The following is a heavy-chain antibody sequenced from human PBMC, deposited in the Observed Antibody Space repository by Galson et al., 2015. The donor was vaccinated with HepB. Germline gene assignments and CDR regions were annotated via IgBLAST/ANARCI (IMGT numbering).Heavy chain of an antibody. J-gene: IGHJ5*02. CDR3: TRRSLGMSTVWLDL. D-gene: IGHD1-1*01. Sequence: SLRLSCAASGFMFSGSAIHWVRQASGKGLEGIGRIRSERNSHATSYGQSVQGRFTMSRDDSENTAYLQMSSLKTDDAAVYYCTRRSLGMSTVWLDLWGQGTLVTVSS. CDR1: GFMFSGSA. V-gene: IGHV3-73*01. CDR2: IRSERNSHAT.